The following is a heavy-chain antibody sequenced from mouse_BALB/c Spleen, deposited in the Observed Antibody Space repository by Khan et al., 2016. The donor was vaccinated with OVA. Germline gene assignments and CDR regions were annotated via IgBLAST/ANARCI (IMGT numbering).Heavy chain of an antibody. D-gene: IGHD2-1*01. J-gene: IGHJ4*01. CDR1: GFAFSSYD. V-gene: IGHV5-12-1*01. Sequence: EVELVESGGGLVKPGGSLKLSCAASGFAFSSYDMSWVRQTPEKRLEWVAYISSGGGSTYYPDTVKGRFTISRDNAKNTLYQQMSSLKSEDTAMYYCARGWGGNFYYAMDSWGQGMSVTVSS. CDR3: ARGWGGNFYYAMDS. CDR2: ISSGGGST.